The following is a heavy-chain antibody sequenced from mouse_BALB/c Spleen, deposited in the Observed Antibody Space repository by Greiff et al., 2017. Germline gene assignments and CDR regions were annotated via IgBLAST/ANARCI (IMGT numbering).Heavy chain of an antibody. CDR3: APDLYHDGAY. Sequence: EVKLQESGAELVRPGALVKLSCKASGFNIKDYYMHWVKQRPEQGLEWIGWIDPENGNTIYDPKFQGKASITADTSSNTAYLQLSSLTSEDTAVYYCAPDLYHDGAYWGQGTLVTVSA. CDR1: GFNIKDYY. CDR2: IDPENGNT. J-gene: IGHJ3*01. D-gene: IGHD2-1*01. V-gene: IGHV14-1*02.